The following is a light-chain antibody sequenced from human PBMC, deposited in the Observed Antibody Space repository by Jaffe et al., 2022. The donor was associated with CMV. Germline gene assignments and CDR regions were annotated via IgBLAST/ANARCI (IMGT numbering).Light chain of an antibody. Sequence: QSALTQPASVSGFPGQSITISCTGASSNVGGYNSVSWYQQHPGKAPKLMIFDVTNRPSGVSNRFSGSKSGNTASLTISGLQAEDEADYYCSSYTSSTTLEVFGGGTKLTVL. CDR2: DVT. V-gene: IGLV2-14*03. J-gene: IGLJ3*02. CDR3: SSYTSSTTLEV. CDR1: SSNVGGYNS.